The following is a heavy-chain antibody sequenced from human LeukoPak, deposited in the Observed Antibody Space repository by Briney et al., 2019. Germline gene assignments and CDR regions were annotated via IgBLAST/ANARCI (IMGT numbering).Heavy chain of an antibody. CDR1: GGSISSYY. CDR2: IYTSGST. CDR3: ARHNYYHFWSTLNWFDP. D-gene: IGHD3-3*01. J-gene: IGHJ5*02. Sequence: SETLSLTCTVSGGSISSYYWSWIRQPAGKGLEWTGRIYTSGSTYYNPSLKSRVTLSVDTSNNHFSLKLRSVTAADTAVYYCARHNYYHFWSTLNWFDPWGQGTLVTVSS. V-gene: IGHV4-4*07.